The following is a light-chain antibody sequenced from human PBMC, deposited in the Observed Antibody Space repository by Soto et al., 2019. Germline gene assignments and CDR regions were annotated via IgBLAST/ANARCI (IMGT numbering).Light chain of an antibody. J-gene: IGKJ1*01. V-gene: IGKV3-20*01. CDR2: GAS. CDR1: QSVSSSY. Sequence: EIVLTQSPGTLSLSPGERATLSCRASQSVSSSYLAWYQQKPGQAPRLLIYGASNRAAGIPDRFSGSGSGTDLTLTISRLEPEDFAGYYCQQYGSSPLTFGQGTKVEIK. CDR3: QQYGSSPLT.